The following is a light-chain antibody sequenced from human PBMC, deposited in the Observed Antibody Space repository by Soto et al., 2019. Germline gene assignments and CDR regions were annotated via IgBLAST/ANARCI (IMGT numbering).Light chain of an antibody. CDR3: QHYNGYPIT. CDR1: QSLNSY. CDR2: KTS. Sequence: DIQMTQSPSTLSAFVGDRVTITCRASQSLNSYLAWYQQKPGKAPKLLIYKTSSLQSGVPSRFSGRGSGTDFPLTITSLQPDDVATYYCQHYNGYPITFGGGTKVEI. J-gene: IGKJ4*01. V-gene: IGKV1-5*03.